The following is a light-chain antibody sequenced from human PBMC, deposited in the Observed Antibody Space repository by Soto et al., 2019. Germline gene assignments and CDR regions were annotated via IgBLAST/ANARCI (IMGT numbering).Light chain of an antibody. J-gene: IGKJ1*01. CDR1: QSVSSSY. CDR3: QQYGSSLPWT. V-gene: IGKV3-20*01. Sequence: EIVLTQSPGTLSLSPGERATLSCRASQSVSSSYLAWYQQKPGQAPRLLISGASSRAADIPDRFSGSGSGTDFTLTINRLEPEDFAVYYCQQYGSSLPWTFGQGTKVDIK. CDR2: GAS.